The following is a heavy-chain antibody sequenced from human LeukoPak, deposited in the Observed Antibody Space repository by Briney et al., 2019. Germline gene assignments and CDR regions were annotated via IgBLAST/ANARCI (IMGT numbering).Heavy chain of an antibody. J-gene: IGHJ6*02. CDR3: ARGTPSSSGWLYYGMDV. Sequence: PGGSLRLSCAASGFTFSSYAMNWVRQAPGKGPEWVSAISGGGDSTYYADSVRGRFTISRDNSKNTLYLQMNSLRAEDTAVYYCARGTPSSSGWLYYGMDVWGQGTTVTVSS. V-gene: IGHV3-23*01. CDR2: ISGGGDST. CDR1: GFTFSSYA. D-gene: IGHD6-19*01.